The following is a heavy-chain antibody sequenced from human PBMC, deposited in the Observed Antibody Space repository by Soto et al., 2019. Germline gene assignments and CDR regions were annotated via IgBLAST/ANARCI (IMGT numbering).Heavy chain of an antibody. CDR3: ARGPFPYCSSTSCPFDY. D-gene: IGHD2-2*01. V-gene: IGHV3-33*01. CDR2: IWYDGSNK. J-gene: IGHJ4*02. CDR1: GFTISSYR. Sequence: SCASSGFTISSYRMHWVRQAPGKGLEWVAVIWYDGSNKYYADSVKGRFTISRDNSKNTLYLQMNSLRAEDTAVYYCARGPFPYCSSTSCPFDYWGQGTLVTVSS.